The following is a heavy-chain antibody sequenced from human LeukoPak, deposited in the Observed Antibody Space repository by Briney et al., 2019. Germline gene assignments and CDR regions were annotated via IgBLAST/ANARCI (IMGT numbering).Heavy chain of an antibody. CDR3: ARLGQRKWIQLPFDY. CDR1: GGSISSSSYY. J-gene: IGHJ4*02. V-gene: IGHV4-39*01. CDR2: IYYSGST. D-gene: IGHD5-18*01. Sequence: PSETLSLTCTVSGGSISSSSYYWGWIRQPPGKGLEWIGSIYYSGSTYYNPSLKSRVTISVDTSKNQFSLKLSSVTAADTAVYYCARLGQRKWIQLPFDYWGQGTLVTVSS.